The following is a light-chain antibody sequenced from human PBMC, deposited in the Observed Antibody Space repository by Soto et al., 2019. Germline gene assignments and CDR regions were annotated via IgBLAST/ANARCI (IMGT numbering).Light chain of an antibody. V-gene: IGKV1-39*01. J-gene: IGKJ3*01. CDR2: AAS. CDR3: QQTNHFPFT. CDR1: QSISRY. Sequence: DIQVTQSPSSLSASVGDRVTISCRTSQSISRYLHWYQHRPGKAPNLLIYAASSLQSGVSSRFSGSGSGTDFTLTISDLQPEDFATYFCQQTNHFPFTFGPGTKVDIK.